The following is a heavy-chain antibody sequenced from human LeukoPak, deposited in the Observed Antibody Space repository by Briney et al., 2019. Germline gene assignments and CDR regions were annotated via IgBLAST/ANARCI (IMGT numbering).Heavy chain of an antibody. CDR1: GLAFRNFA. CDR3: AKMKGQRLNDYCMAV. Sequence: TGGSLRLSCEASGLAFRNFAMSWVRQAPGKGLEWVSGMTGSGGSSYYADSVKGRFTISRDNAKNALYLQMNSLRADDTALYYCAKMKGQRLNDYCMAVWGKGTTVTVSS. CDR2: MTGSGGSS. J-gene: IGHJ6*03. V-gene: IGHV3-23*01.